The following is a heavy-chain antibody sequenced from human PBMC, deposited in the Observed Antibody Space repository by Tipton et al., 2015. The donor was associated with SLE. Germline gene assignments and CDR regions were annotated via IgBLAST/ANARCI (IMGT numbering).Heavy chain of an antibody. V-gene: IGHV3-33*01. D-gene: IGHD5-18*01. CDR1: GFTFSSYG. J-gene: IGHJ4*02. CDR2: IWYDGSNK. CDR3: ARDFFVDTAMDFFFDY. Sequence: SLRLSCAASGFTFSSYGTHWVRQAPGKGLEWVAVIWYDGSNKYYADSVKGRFTISRDNSKNTLYLQMNSLRAEDTAVYYCARDFFVDTAMDFFFDYWGQGTLVTVSS.